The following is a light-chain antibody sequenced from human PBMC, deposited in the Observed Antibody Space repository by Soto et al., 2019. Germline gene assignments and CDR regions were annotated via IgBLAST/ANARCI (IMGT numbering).Light chain of an antibody. CDR1: QSVSSSY. CDR2: GAS. CDR3: QQYGSSH. Sequence: EIVLTQSPGTLSLSPGERATLSCRASQSVSSSYLAWYQQKPGQAPRLLIYGASSRATGIPDRFSGSGSGTDFTLTISRLEPEDFAVYYCQQYGSSHFGGGTKV. J-gene: IGKJ4*01. V-gene: IGKV3-20*01.